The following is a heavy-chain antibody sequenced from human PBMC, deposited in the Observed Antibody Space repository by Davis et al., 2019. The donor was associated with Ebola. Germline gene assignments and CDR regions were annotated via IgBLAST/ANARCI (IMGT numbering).Heavy chain of an antibody. D-gene: IGHD1/OR15-1a*01. CDR1: GGSISSNYW. CDR2: VYHSEST. Sequence: MPSETLSLTCAVSGGSISSNYWWPWVRQPPGKGLEWIGEVYHSESTNYNPSLKSRVTISVDTSKNQFSLLLSSVTAADTAVYYCATTDPEQLWFRFDSWGQGTLVTVSS. CDR3: ATTDPEQLWFRFDS. J-gene: IGHJ4*02. V-gene: IGHV4-4*02.